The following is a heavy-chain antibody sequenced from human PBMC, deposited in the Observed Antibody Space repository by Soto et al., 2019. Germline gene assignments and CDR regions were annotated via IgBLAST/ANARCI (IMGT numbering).Heavy chain of an antibody. J-gene: IGHJ3*02. V-gene: IGHV4-39*01. CDR3: ARVVSDWLNWGAFDI. Sequence: QLQLQESGPGLVKPSETLSLTCTVSDDSISSSRYYWGWIRQSPGKGLEWIGSIYYSGSTHYNPSLKSRVTISVDTSNNQFSLKLGSVTAADTAVYHCARVVSDWLNWGAFDIWGQGTMVTVSS. D-gene: IGHD6-19*01. CDR1: DDSISSSRYY. CDR2: IYYSGST.